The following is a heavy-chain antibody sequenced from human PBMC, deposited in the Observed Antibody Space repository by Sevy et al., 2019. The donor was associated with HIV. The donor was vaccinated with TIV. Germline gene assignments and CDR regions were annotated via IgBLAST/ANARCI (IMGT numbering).Heavy chain of an antibody. CDR1: GFTFSNAW. J-gene: IGHJ6*02. CDR3: TTGYCSSTSCYPYYYYGMDV. D-gene: IGHD2-2*01. V-gene: IGHV3-15*01. CDR2: IKSKTDCGTT. Sequence: GGSLRLSCAASGFTFSNAWMSWVRQAPGKGLEWVGRIKSKTDCGTTDYAAPVKGRFTISRDDSKNTLYLQMNSLKTEDTAVYYCTTGYCSSTSCYPYYYYGMDVWGQGTTVTVSS.